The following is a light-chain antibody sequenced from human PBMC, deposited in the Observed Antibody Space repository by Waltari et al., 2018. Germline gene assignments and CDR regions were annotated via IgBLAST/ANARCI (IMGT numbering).Light chain of an antibody. CDR1: QSNLDSSDNRNS. CDR3: QQYYTTPFT. CDR2: WAS. J-gene: IGKJ3*01. V-gene: IGKV4-1*01. Sequence: IVMTQSPYSLAGSLGETATIHCKSRQSNLDSSDNRNSLAWYQQKPGQPPELLIYWASTRESGVPDRFSGSGSGTDFTLTISSLQAEDVAVYYCQQYYTTPFTFGPGTKVDI.